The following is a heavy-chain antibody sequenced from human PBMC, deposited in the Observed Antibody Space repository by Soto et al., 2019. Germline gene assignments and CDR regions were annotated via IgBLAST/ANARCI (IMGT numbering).Heavy chain of an antibody. V-gene: IGHV1-46*01. CDR2: INPSGGST. CDR3: ARDHQGSSLLWFGEGSWGWFDP. CDR1: GYTFTSYY. J-gene: IGHJ5*02. Sequence: ASVKVSCKASGYTFTSYYMHWVRQAPGQGLEWMGIINPSGGSTSYAQKFQGRVTMTRDTSTSTVYMELSSLRSEDTAVYYCARDHQGSSLLWFGEGSWGWFDPWGQGTLVTVSS. D-gene: IGHD3-10*01.